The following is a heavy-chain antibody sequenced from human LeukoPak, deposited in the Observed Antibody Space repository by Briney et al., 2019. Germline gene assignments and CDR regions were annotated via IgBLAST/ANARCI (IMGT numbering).Heavy chain of an antibody. CDR2: IWYDGSNK. J-gene: IGHJ4*02. CDR1: GFTFSSYG. Sequence: GRSLRLSCAASGFTFSSYGMHWVRQAPGKGLEWVAVIWYDGSNKYYADSVKGRFTISRDNSKNTLYLQMNSLRAKDTAVYYCAREGADSSGYYSTYYFDYWGQGTLVTVSS. V-gene: IGHV3-33*01. D-gene: IGHD3-22*01. CDR3: AREGADSSGYYSTYYFDY.